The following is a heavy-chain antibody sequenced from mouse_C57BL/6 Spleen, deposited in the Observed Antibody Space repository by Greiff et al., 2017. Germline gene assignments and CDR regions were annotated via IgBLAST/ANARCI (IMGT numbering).Heavy chain of an antibody. Sequence: EVQLVESGGDLVKPGASLKLSCEASGFTFSSYGMYWVRQTPDKRLEWIATISSGSSYTYDQDSVKGRVTISRDNAKNTLYLQMSSLQSEDTASYYGPNAYPAAMDYWGQGTSVTVSS. CDR2: ISSGSSYT. CDR3: PNAYPAAMDY. J-gene: IGHJ4*01. D-gene: IGHD5-1-1*01. CDR1: GFTFSSYG. V-gene: IGHV5-6*01.